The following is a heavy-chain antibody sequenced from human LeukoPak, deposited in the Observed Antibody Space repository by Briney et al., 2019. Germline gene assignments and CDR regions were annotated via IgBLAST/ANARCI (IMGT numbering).Heavy chain of an antibody. Sequence: GESLKISGKGSGFKFSNYWIGWVRQMPGKGLEWMGIIYPGDPDTRYSPSFQGQVTISADKSISTAYLQWSSLKASDTAMYYCARRPYYYDSSGVHFDYWGQGTLVTVSS. CDR1: GFKFSNYW. CDR3: ARRPYYYDSSGVHFDY. CDR2: IYPGDPDT. V-gene: IGHV5-51*01. D-gene: IGHD3-22*01. J-gene: IGHJ4*02.